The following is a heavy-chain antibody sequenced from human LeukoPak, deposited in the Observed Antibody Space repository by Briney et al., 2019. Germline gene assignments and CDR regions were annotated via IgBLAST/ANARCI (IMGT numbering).Heavy chain of an antibody. CDR3: ARALYTSRSYLATFSPTNFDY. Sequence: GASVTVSCKASGYTFTGYYMHWVRQAPGQGLEWMGWINPNSGGTNYAQKFQGRVTMTRDTSISTPYMELSWLRSDDTAVYYCARALYTSRSYLATFSPTNFDYWGQGTLVTVSS. D-gene: IGHD6-13*01. CDR2: INPNSGGT. CDR1: GYTFTGYY. J-gene: IGHJ4*02. V-gene: IGHV1-2*02.